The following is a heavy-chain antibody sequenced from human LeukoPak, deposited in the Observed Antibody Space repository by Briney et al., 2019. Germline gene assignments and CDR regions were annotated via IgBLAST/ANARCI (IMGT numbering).Heavy chain of an antibody. CDR1: KFTFRHYG. D-gene: IGHD4-11*01. V-gene: IGHV3-33*06. CDR2: IWNDGSSQ. Sequence: RRSLRDPCAASKFTFRHYGMHWVRQAPGKGLEWVAVIWNDGSSQYYADSVKGRFTVSRDNSQNTLFLQMNNLRPEDTAVYCAKDAERGFDYSKSLDEWGQGTEVTVCS. CDR3: AKDAERGFDYSKSLDE. J-gene: IGHJ4*02.